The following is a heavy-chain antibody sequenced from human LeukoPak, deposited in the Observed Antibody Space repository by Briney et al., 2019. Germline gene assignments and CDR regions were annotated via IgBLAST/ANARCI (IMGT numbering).Heavy chain of an antibody. D-gene: IGHD2-2*01. CDR2: MNPNSGNT. V-gene: IGHV1-8*03. CDR3: ARGRGTSGAIFDY. Sequence: ASVKVSCKASGYTFTSYDINWVRQATGQGLEWMGWMNPNSGNTGYAQKFQGRATITRNTSISTAYMELSSLRSEDTAVYYCARGRGTSGAIFDYWGQGTLVTVSS. J-gene: IGHJ4*02. CDR1: GYTFTSYD.